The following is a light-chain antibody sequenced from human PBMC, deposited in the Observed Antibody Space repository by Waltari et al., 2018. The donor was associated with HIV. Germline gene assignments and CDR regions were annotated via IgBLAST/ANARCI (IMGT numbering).Light chain of an antibody. CDR2: RVN. CDR1: TSNVGTNF. V-gene: IGLV1-47*01. Sequence: QSVLTQPPSASGTPGQRVTISCSGTTSNVGTNFLSWYQHLPGAAPKLLMYRVNRRPSGVPDRFSGSKSGASASLAISGLRSEDEGDYYCATWDGSLGAFFVFGVGTKVTVL. J-gene: IGLJ1*01. CDR3: ATWDGSLGAFFV.